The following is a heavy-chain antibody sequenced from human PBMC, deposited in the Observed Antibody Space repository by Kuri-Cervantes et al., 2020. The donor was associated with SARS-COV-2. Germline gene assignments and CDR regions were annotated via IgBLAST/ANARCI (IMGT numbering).Heavy chain of an antibody. CDR3: AHYYAFDI. V-gene: IGHV4-34*01. Sequence: SQTLSLTCAVYGGSFNNYYWNWIRQPPGKGLEWIGEINHTGSTNYKPTLKSRVTISVDTSKNQFSLKLSSVTAADTAVYYCAHYYAFDIWGQGTMVTVSS. D-gene: IGHD3-10*01. J-gene: IGHJ3*02. CDR2: INHTGST. CDR1: GGSFNNYY.